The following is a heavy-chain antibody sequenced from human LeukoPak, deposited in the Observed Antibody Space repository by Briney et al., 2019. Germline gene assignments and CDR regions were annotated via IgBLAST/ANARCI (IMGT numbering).Heavy chain of an antibody. V-gene: IGHV3-66*01. Sequence: GGSLRLSCAASGFTFSSNYMSWVRQAPGKGLEWVSVIYSGGNTYYADSVKGRFTISRDNSKNTLYLQMNSLRAEDTAVYYCARDLHCGGGSCLNFDYWGQGTLVTVSS. J-gene: IGHJ4*02. D-gene: IGHD2-15*01. CDR1: GFTFSSNY. CDR2: IYSGGNT. CDR3: ARDLHCGGGSCLNFDY.